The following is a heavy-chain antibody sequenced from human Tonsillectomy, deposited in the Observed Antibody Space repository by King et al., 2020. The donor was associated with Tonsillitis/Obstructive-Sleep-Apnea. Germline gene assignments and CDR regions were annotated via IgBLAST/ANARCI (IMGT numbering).Heavy chain of an antibody. Sequence: VQLVESGGGLVQPGGSLRLSCAAAGFTFTNYWMTWVRQAPGKGLEWVANIKKDGSTKNYVDSVKGRFTISRDDAKNSLYLQMNSLRAEDKALYYCARDLSPTTVSIDSFDIGGQGTMVTVSS. CDR3: ARDLSPTTVSIDSFDI. D-gene: IGHD1-1*01. CDR2: IKKDGSTK. V-gene: IGHV3-7*04. J-gene: IGHJ3*02. CDR1: GFTFTNYW.